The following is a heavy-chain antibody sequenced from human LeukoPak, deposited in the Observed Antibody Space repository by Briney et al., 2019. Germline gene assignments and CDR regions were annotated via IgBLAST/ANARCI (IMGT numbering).Heavy chain of an antibody. CDR3: ARHQEAMVRGVLYYMDV. Sequence: SETLSFTCTVSGGSISTSDRYWGWIRQPPGKGLEWIGSIYYSGITYRNPSLKSRVTISVDTSKNQFSLRLSSVTAADTAVYYCARHQEAMVRGVLYYMDVWGKGTTVTISS. J-gene: IGHJ6*03. V-gene: IGHV4-39*01. CDR1: GGSISTSDRY. CDR2: IYYSGIT. D-gene: IGHD3-10*01.